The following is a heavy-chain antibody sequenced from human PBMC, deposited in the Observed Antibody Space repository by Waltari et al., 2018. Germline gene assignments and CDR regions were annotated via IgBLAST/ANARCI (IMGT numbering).Heavy chain of an antibody. CDR3: ALRQVPASIGGDWFDP. CDR2: IYWDDEK. D-gene: IGHD3-16*01. CDR1: GFSLFTRGVG. V-gene: IGHV2-5*02. Sequence: QITLKESGPTLVQHTQNLTLTCTFSGFSLFTRGVGVGWLRQPPGKAPEWLALIYWDDEKRYNPSLKRRLSITKDTFKKQVVLTMTNMDPVDTGTYYCALRQVPASIGGDWFDPWGQGTLVTVSP. J-gene: IGHJ5*02.